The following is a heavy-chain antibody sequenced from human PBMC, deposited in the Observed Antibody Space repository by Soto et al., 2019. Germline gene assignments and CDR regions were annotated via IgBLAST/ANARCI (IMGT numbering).Heavy chain of an antibody. V-gene: IGHV4-30-2*01. CDR2: IYHSGST. D-gene: IGHD2-21*01. Sequence: QLQLQESGSGLVKPSQTLSLTCAVSGVSISSGGCCWRWLRQPPGKGLEWIGYIYHSGSTYYNPSLKSRVTISVERSKNQVSLKLSSVTAADAAVYYCARADGDCYRGSFDSLGQGTLVTVSS. CDR1: GVSISSGGCC. CDR3: ARADGDCYRGSFDS. J-gene: IGHJ4*02.